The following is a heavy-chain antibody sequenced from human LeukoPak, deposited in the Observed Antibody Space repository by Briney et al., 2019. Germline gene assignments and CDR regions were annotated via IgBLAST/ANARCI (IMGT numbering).Heavy chain of an antibody. CDR2: ISAYNGNT. D-gene: IGHD6-13*01. CDR1: GYTFTSYG. CDR3: ARSDSSSWYTGDDY. V-gene: IGHV1-18*01. Sequence: ASVKVSCKASGYTFTSYGISWVRQAPGQGLEWMGWISAYNGNTNYAQKLQGRVTMTTDTSTSTAYMELRSLRSDDTAVYYCARSDSSSWYTGDDYWGQGTLVTVSS. J-gene: IGHJ4*02.